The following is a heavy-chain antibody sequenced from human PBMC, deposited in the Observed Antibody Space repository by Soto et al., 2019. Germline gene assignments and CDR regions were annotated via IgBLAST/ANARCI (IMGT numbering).Heavy chain of an antibody. CDR2: INSGNGHT. D-gene: IGHD3-22*01. Sequence: ASVKVSCKASGYTFTDFAIHWVRQAPGQRLEWMGWINSGNGHTRYSQSFQGRFTISRDTSASTVYMELSSLTSADTAVYYCARQNGNYYESGGYEDYWGQGTLVTVSS. CDR1: GYTFTDFA. J-gene: IGHJ4*02. CDR3: ARQNGNYYESGGYEDY. V-gene: IGHV1-3*01.